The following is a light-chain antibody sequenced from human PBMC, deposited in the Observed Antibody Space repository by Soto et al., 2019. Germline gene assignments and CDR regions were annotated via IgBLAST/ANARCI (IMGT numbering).Light chain of an antibody. J-gene: IGKJ2*01. CDR1: QSISGSL. CDR3: HQYGNIPWT. Sequence: EIVLTQSPGTLSLSPGERATLSCRASQSISGSLLAWYQQKVGQAPRLLMYGASSRATGLPDRFSGGGSGTDFTFIISILAPDDFAFYYYHQYGNIPWTFGQGTKLETK. V-gene: IGKV3-20*01. CDR2: GAS.